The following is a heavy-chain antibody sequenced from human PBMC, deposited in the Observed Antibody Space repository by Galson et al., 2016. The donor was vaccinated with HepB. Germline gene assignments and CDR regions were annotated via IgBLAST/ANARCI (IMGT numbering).Heavy chain of an antibody. CDR3: AKGNGYNYRLSFEY. J-gene: IGHJ4*02. CDR1: GFTFSSYG. CDR2: INNNGDTT. Sequence: SLRLSCAASGFTFSSYGMTWVRQAPGRGLEWVAAINNNGDTTHFTDSVKGRFTISRDNSKNMLFLEMNGLRVEDTAIYFCAKGNGYNYRLSFEYWGQGTLVTVSS. D-gene: IGHD5-24*01. V-gene: IGHV3-23*01.